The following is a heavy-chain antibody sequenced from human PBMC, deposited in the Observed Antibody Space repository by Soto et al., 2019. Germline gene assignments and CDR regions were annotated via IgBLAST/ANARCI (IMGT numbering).Heavy chain of an antibody. Sequence: SGGSLRLSCAASGFTFSSYGMHWVRQAPGKGLEWVAVIWYDGSNKYYADSVKGRFTISRDNSKNTLYLQMNSLRAEDTAVYYCARKHSSSSYYYYYGMDVWGQGTTVTVSS. J-gene: IGHJ6*02. D-gene: IGHD6-6*01. CDR3: ARKHSSSSYYYYYGMDV. CDR2: IWYDGSNK. CDR1: GFTFSSYG. V-gene: IGHV3-33*01.